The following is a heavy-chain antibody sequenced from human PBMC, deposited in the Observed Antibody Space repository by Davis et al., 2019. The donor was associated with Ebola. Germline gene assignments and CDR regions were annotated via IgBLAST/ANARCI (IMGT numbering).Heavy chain of an antibody. J-gene: IGHJ2*01. V-gene: IGHV3-48*01. CDR3: ARVLAARPWYFDL. D-gene: IGHD6-6*01. Sequence: PGGSLRLSCAASGFSFSTYSLDWVRQAPGKGLEWLLYISHTGDTIYSADSVKGRFTISRDNAKSSLYLQMNSLRAEDTAVYYCARVLAARPWYFDLWGRGTLVTVSS. CDR2: ISHTGDTI. CDR1: GFSFSTYS.